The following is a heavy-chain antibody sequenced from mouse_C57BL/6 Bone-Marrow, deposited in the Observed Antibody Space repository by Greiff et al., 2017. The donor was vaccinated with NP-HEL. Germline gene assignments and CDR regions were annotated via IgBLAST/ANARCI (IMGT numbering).Heavy chain of an antibody. CDR2: ISSGGDYI. CDR3: TRLDYYGSSPYFDY. CDR1: GFTFSSYA. J-gene: IGHJ2*01. D-gene: IGHD1-1*01. Sequence: DVKLQESGEGLVKPGGSLKLSCAASGFTFSSYAMSWVRQTPEKRLEWVAYISSGGDYIYYADTVKGRFTISRDNARNTLYLQMSSLKSEDTAMYYCTRLDYYGSSPYFDYWGQGTTLTVSS. V-gene: IGHV5-9-1*02.